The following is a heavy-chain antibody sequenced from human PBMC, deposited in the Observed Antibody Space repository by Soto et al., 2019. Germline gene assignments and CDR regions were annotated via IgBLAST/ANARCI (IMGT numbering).Heavy chain of an antibody. D-gene: IGHD5-12*01. CDR2: VKDGGST. J-gene: IGHJ4*02. Sequence: QVQLQQWGAGLLKPSETLSLTCTVNGGSLTGYYWSWIRQPPGKGLEWIGEVKDGGSTNYSPSLRGRVSISEDTSKNHFSLRLNCVTAADTAVYFCARGQEGMVATHWDQGALVTVSS. CDR1: GGSLTGYY. CDR3: ARGQEGMVATH. V-gene: IGHV4-34*01.